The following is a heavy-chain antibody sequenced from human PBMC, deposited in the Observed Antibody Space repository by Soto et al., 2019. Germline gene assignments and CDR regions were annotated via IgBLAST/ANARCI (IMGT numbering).Heavy chain of an antibody. Sequence: QVRLQESGPGLLKPSETLSLTCTVSGGSINTFYWSWVRQPAGKGLEWIGRIFSSGSTSFNPSLESRVAMSVDTSKNHFSLNLSSVTAADMAVYYCAREGSYSAYNFAHGIQLCSFDFWGQGALVTVSS. J-gene: IGHJ4*02. V-gene: IGHV4-4*07. D-gene: IGHD5-12*01. CDR2: IFSSGST. CDR3: AREGSYSAYNFAHGIQLCSFDF. CDR1: GGSINTFY.